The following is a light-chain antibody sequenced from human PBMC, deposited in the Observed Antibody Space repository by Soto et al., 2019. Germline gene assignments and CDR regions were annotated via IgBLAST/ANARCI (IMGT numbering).Light chain of an antibody. CDR3: KSYAGSNTYV. J-gene: IGLJ1*01. Sequence: QSALTQPPSAPGSHVQSVTISCTGTKNDVGFYDFVSWYQHHPGKAPRLIIYEVVQRPSGVPDRLSGPKSGNTASLTVSGLQDEDEADYFCKSYAGSNTYVSGSGTKVTVL. CDR2: EVV. V-gene: IGLV2-8*01. CDR1: KNDVGFYDF.